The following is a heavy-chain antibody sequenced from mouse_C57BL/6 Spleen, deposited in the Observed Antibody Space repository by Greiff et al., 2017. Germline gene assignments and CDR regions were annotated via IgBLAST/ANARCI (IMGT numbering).Heavy chain of an antibody. J-gene: IGHJ4*01. V-gene: IGHV2-9-1*01. D-gene: IGHD1-1*01. Sequence: VKLVESGPGLVAPSQSLSITCTVSGFSLTSYAISWVRQPPGQGLEWLGVIWTGGGTNYNSALNSRLSISKDNSKSQVFLKMNRLQTDDTARYYCATTTVVRDYYAMDYWGQGTSVTVSS. CDR1: GFSLTSYA. CDR3: ATTTVVRDYYAMDY. CDR2: IWTGGGT.